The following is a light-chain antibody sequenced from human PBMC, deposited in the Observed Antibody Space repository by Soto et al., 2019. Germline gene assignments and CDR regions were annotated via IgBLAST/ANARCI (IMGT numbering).Light chain of an antibody. J-gene: IGKJ3*01. CDR3: QQSHSTFT. V-gene: IGKV1-39*01. Sequence: DIQMTQSPSSLSASVGDRVTITCRASQNIASYLNWYQQKPGKAPKLLIYTASSLQSGVPSRFSGSGSGTDFTLTISSLQPEDFATYYCQQSHSTFTFGPGTKVDFK. CDR2: TAS. CDR1: QNIASY.